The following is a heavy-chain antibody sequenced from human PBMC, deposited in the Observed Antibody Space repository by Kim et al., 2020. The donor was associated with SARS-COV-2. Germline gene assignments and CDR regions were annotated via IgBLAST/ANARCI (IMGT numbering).Heavy chain of an antibody. CDR3: AKTGSSSAYYSGY. V-gene: IGHV3-23*03. J-gene: IGHJ4*02. CDR2: ICGGGSST. CDR1: GFTFSSYA. D-gene: IGHD3-22*01. Sequence: GGSLRLSCAASGFTFSSYAMTWVRQAPGKGLEWVSLICGGGSSTYYADSATGRFTISRDNSTNTLYLQMNSLRAEDTAVYYCAKTGSSSAYYSGYCVQGT.